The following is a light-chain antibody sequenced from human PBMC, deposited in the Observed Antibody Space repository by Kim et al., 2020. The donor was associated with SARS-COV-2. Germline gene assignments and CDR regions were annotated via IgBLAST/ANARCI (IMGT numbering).Light chain of an antibody. CDR2: AAS. J-gene: IGKJ2*03. CDR1: QGISSY. Sequence: ASTGDRITISCRISQGISSYLAWCQQKPGKAPELLIYAASTLQSGVPSRFSGSGSGTDFTLTISCLQSEDFATYYCQQYYSFPYSFGQGTKLEI. CDR3: QQYYSFPYS. V-gene: IGKV1D-8*02.